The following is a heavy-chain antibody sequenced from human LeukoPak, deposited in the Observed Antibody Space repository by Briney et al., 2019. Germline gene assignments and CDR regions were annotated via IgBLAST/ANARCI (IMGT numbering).Heavy chain of an antibody. CDR1: GDSISTSNSY. CDR3: ARGLEVAGTDAFDI. J-gene: IGHJ3*02. V-gene: IGHV4-61*01. Sequence: KSSETLSLTCTVSGDSISTSNSYWSWIRQPPGKGLEWIGYIYYTGSTNYNPSLKSRVTMSVDTSKNQFSLNLRSVTPEDTAVYYCARGLEVAGTDAFDIWGQGTMVTVSS. CDR2: IYYTGST. D-gene: IGHD6-19*01.